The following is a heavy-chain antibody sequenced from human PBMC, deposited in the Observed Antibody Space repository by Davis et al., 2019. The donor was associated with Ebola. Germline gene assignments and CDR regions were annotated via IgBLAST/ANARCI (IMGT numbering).Heavy chain of an antibody. J-gene: IGHJ6*03. CDR2: INPNSGGT. Sequence: ASVKVSCKASGYTFTGYYMHWVRQAPGQGLEWMGWINPNSGGTNYAQKFQGRVTMTRDTSISTAYMELSSLRSEDTAVYYCARGVRQLWPYYYYYMDVWGKGTTVTVSS. CDR3: ARGVRQLWPYYYYYMDV. CDR1: GYTFTGYY. V-gene: IGHV1-2*02. D-gene: IGHD5-18*01.